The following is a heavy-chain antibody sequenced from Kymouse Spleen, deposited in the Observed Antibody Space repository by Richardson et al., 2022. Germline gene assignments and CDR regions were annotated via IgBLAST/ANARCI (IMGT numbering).Heavy chain of an antibody. D-gene: IGHD3-10*01. CDR3: ARGLWFGELLDY. Sequence: QLQLQESGPGLVKPSETLSLTCTVSGGSISSSSYYWGWIRQPPGKGLEWIGSIYYSGSTYYNPSLKSRVTISVDTSKNQFSLKLSSVTAADTAVYYCARGLWFGELLDYWGQGTLVTVSS. CDR1: GGSISSSSYY. V-gene: IGHV4-39*01. CDR2: IYYSGST. J-gene: IGHJ4*02.